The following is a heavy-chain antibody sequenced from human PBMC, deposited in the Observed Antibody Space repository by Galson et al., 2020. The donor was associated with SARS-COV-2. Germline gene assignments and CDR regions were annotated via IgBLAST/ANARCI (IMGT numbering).Heavy chain of an antibody. CDR1: GGSISSSSYY. CDR2: IYYSGST. V-gene: IGHV4-39*07. J-gene: IGHJ6*03. CDR3: ARGPIRWYMDV. D-gene: IGHD3-3*02. Sequence: SETLSLTCTVSGGSISSSSYYWGWIRQPPGKGLEWIGSIYYSGSTYYNPSLKSRVTISVDTSKNQFSLKLSSVTAADTAVYYCARGPIRWYMDVWGKGTTVTVSS.